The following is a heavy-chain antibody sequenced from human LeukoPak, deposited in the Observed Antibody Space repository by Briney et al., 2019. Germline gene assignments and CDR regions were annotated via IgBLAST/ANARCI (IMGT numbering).Heavy chain of an antibody. V-gene: IGHV1-18*01. Sequence: GASVKVSCSSSGYILTNYGIYWVRQAPGQGIEWMGWINTYNGETDYAQNFQGRVTMTTDTSTSTAYMDLRSLTSDDTAVYYCARGRLGVSGYKDYLDYWGQGTLVTVSS. CDR2: INTYNGET. CDR1: GYILTNYG. D-gene: IGHD5-12*01. J-gene: IGHJ4*02. CDR3: ARGRLGVSGYKDYLDY.